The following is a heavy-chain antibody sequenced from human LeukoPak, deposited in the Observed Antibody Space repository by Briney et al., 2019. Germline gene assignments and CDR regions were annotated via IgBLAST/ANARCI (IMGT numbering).Heavy chain of an antibody. Sequence: ASVKVSCKASGYTFTEYYIHWVRQAPGQGLEWMGWINPNSGGTNYAQTFQGRVTMTRDTSITTAYLELSRLRSDDTAVYYCARIGYNHQLDYWGQGTLVTVSS. CDR2: INPNSGGT. CDR1: GYTFTEYY. CDR3: ARIGYNHQLDY. V-gene: IGHV1-2*02. D-gene: IGHD5-24*01. J-gene: IGHJ4*02.